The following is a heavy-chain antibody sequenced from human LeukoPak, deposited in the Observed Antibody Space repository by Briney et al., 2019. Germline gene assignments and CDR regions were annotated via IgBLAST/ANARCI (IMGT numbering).Heavy chain of an antibody. V-gene: IGHV4-39*01. CDR1: GGSISSNSYY. D-gene: IGHD3-10*01. CDR3: ARGRRTYYYGSGSYPNWFDP. J-gene: IGHJ5*02. Sequence: PSETLSLTCAVSGGSISSNSYYWGWIRQPPGKGLEWIGSIYYSGSTYYNPSLKSRVTISVDTSKNQFSLKLSSVTAADTAVYYCARGRRTYYYGSGSYPNWFDPWGQGTLVTVSS. CDR2: IYYSGST.